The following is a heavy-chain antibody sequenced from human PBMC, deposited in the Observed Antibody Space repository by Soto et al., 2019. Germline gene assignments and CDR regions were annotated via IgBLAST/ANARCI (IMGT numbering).Heavy chain of an antibody. J-gene: IGHJ6*02. Sequence: EVQVLATGGGLIQPGGSLRLSCAASGYTVNSNYMSWVRQAPGEGLQWVSITNTGGTTYYADSVKGRFTVSRDNSKNTLYLHMNSLRAEDTAVYYCAKGDGLILAVWGQGTTVSVSS. CDR1: GYTVNSNY. CDR2: TNTGGTT. V-gene: IGHV3-53*02. D-gene: IGHD1-26*01. CDR3: AKGDGLILAV.